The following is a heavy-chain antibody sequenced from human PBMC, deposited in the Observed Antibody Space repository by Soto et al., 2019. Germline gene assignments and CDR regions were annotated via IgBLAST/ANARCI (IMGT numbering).Heavy chain of an antibody. CDR1: GGSFSGYY. J-gene: IGHJ3*02. CDR2: INHSGST. V-gene: IGHV4-34*01. CDR3: ATPGSSSSSDAFDI. D-gene: IGHD6-6*01. Sequence: LSLTCAVYGGSFSGYYWSWIRQPPGKGLEWIGEINHSGSTNYNPSLKSRVTISVDTSKNQFSLKLSSVTAADTAVYYCATPGSSSSSDAFDIWGQGTMVTVSS.